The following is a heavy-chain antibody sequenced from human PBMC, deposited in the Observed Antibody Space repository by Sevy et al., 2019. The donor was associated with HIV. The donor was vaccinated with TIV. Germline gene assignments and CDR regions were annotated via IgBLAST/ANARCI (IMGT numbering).Heavy chain of an antibody. CDR3: ARESYYYDSSGYSYYYYYYMDV. CDR2: IIPIFGTA. Sequence: ASVKVSCKASGGTFSSYAISWVRQAPGQGLEWMGGIIPIFGTANYAQKFQDRVTITADKSTSTAYMELSSLRSEDTAVYYCARESYYYDSSGYSYYYYYYMDVWGKGTTVTVSS. D-gene: IGHD3-22*01. CDR1: GGTFSSYA. V-gene: IGHV1-69*06. J-gene: IGHJ6*03.